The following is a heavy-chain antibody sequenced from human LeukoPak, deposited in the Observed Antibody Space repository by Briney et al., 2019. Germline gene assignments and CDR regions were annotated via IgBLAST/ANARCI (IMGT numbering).Heavy chain of an antibody. CDR1: GFTFSSFD. V-gene: IGHV3-48*03. CDR2: ISSSGDTI. Sequence: PGGSLRLSCAASGFTFSSFDMNWVRQAPGKGLEWVSYISSSGDTISYADSVKGRFTISRDNAKNSLSLQMNSLRAEDTAVYYCTREGIALYWGQGTLVTVSS. J-gene: IGHJ4*02. CDR3: TREGIALY. D-gene: IGHD6-13*01.